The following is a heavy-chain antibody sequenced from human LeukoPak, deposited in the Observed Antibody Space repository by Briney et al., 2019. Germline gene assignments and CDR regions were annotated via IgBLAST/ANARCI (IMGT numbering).Heavy chain of an antibody. CDR1: GFSLSSGAEG. CDR3: AHRLLSSAGAYGF. Sequence: SGPTLVKPTQTLTLTFTFSGFSLSSGAEGVGWVRQPPGKALEWLSLIYWDDDTRYSPSLNNRLSITKETSKNQVGLTLSNLDPRDTATYYCAHRLLSSAGAYGFWGPGKMGTASS. D-gene: IGHD2-15*01. V-gene: IGHV2-5*02. CDR2: IYWDDDT. J-gene: IGHJ3*01.